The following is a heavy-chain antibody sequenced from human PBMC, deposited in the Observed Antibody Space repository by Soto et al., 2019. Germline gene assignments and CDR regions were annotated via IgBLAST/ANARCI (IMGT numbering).Heavy chain of an antibody. V-gene: IGHV4-31*02. CDR2: IYYSGST. CDR1: GGSISIGGYY. Sequence: SETLSLTCTVSGGSISIGGYYWSWIRQHPGKGLEWIGYIYYSGSTYYNPSLKSRVTISVDTSKNQFSLKLSSVTAADTAVYYCARDLSSGDLGGMDVWGQGTTVTVSS. D-gene: IGHD6-19*01. J-gene: IGHJ6*02. CDR3: ARDLSSGDLGGMDV.